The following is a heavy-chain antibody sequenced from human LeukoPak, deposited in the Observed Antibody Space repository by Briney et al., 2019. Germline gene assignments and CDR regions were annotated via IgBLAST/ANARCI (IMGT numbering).Heavy chain of an antibody. J-gene: IGHJ4*02. Sequence: SETLSLTCAVYGGSFSGYYWSWIRQPPGKGLEWIGGINHSGSTNYNPSLKSRVTISVDTSKNQFSLKLSSVTAADTAVYYCARGGCSSTSCYTPARDFDYWGQGTLVTVSS. V-gene: IGHV4-34*01. D-gene: IGHD2-2*02. CDR2: INHSGST. CDR1: GGSFSGYY. CDR3: ARGGCSSTSCYTPARDFDY.